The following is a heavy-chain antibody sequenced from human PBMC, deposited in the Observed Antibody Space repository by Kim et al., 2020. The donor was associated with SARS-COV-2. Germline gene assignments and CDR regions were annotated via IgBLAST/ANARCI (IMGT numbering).Heavy chain of an antibody. CDR1: GDSIGSYY. CDR2: IYSSGAT. D-gene: IGHD6-19*01. CDR3: ERGGIAVPGAAVTRYYYYTMDV. Sequence: SETLSLTCSVSGDSIGSYYWNWIRQPAGKGLEYIGRIYSSGATNYNPSLKSRVSVSVDTSKNRFSLRLNSVTAADTAVYYCERGGIAVPGAAVTRYYYYTMDVWGQGPTVTVSS. V-gene: IGHV4-4*07. J-gene: IGHJ6*02.